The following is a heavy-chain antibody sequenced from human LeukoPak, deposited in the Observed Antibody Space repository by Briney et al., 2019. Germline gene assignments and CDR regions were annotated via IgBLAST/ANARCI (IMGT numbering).Heavy chain of an antibody. CDR2: INTNTGKP. CDR1: GYTFTTYT. D-gene: IGHD3-22*01. Sequence: ASVNVSCKTSGYTFTTYTMHWVRQAPGQGLEWMGWINTNTGKPTYAQGFTGRFVFSLDTSVSTAYLQISSLTTEDTAVYYCARGVYDSSGYVDYWGQGTLVTVSS. V-gene: IGHV7-4-1*02. J-gene: IGHJ4*02. CDR3: ARGVYDSSGYVDY.